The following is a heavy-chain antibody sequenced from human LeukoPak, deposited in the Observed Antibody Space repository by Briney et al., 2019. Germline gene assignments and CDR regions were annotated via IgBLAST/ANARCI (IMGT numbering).Heavy chain of an antibody. Sequence: SETLSLTCTVSGGSISSSSYYWGWIRQPPGKGLEWIGSIYYSGSTYYNPSLKSRVTISVDTSKNQFSLKLSSVTAADTAVYYCARGKAVAGYNWFDPWGQGILVTVSS. J-gene: IGHJ5*02. D-gene: IGHD6-19*01. CDR1: GGSISSSSYY. V-gene: IGHV4-39*07. CDR3: ARGKAVAGYNWFDP. CDR2: IYYSGST.